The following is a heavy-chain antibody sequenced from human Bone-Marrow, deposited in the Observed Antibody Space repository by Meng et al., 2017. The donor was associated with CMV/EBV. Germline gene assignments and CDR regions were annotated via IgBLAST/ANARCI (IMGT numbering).Heavy chain of an antibody. Sequence: GGSLRLSCAASGFTFSSYEMNWVRQAPGKGLEWVSYISSSGSTIYYADSVKGRFTISRDNSKNTLYLQMNSLRAEDTAVYYCARGVGSSSRRFDPWGQGTLVTVSS. D-gene: IGHD6-6*01. CDR2: ISSSGSTI. V-gene: IGHV3-48*03. CDR1: GFTFSSYE. CDR3: ARGVGSSSRRFDP. J-gene: IGHJ5*02.